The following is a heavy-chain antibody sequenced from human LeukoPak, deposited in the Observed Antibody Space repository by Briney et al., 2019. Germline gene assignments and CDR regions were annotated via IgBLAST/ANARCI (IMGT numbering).Heavy chain of an antibody. CDR3: ARRWYYYDSSGSWDY. V-gene: IGHV4-4*07. J-gene: IGHJ4*02. CDR1: GGTISSYY. D-gene: IGHD3-22*01. Sequence: SETLSLTCTVSGGTISSYYWSWIRQPAGKGLEWIGRIYISGSTNYNPSLKSRVTISVDTSKNQFSLKLSSVTAADTAVYYCARRWYYYDSSGSWDYWGQGTLVTVSS. CDR2: IYISGST.